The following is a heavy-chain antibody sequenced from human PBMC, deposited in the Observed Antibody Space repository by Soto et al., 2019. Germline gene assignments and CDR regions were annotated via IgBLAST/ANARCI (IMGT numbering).Heavy chain of an antibody. CDR2: INHSGST. CDR1: GGSFSGYY. D-gene: IGHD6-19*01. CDR3: ARGFGLVPRYFDY. J-gene: IGHJ4*02. V-gene: IGHV4-34*01. Sequence: SETLSLTCAVYGGSFSGYYWSWIRQPPGKGLEWIGEINHSGSTNYNPSLKSRVTISVDTSKNQFSLKLSSVTAADTAVYYCARGFGLVPRYFDYWGQGTLVTVSS.